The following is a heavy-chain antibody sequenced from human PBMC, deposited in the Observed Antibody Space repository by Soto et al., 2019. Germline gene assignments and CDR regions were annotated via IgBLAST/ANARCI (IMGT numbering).Heavy chain of an antibody. D-gene: IGHD4-17*01. J-gene: IGHJ3*02. CDR3: AAARKYYGNYSDAFDI. CDR1: GFTFTSSA. Sequence: GASVKVSCKASGFTFTSSAMQWVRQARGQRLEWIGWIVVGSGNTNYAQKFQERVTITRDMSTSTAYMELSSLRSEDTAVYYCAAARKYYGNYSDAFDIWGQGTMVTVSS. V-gene: IGHV1-58*02. CDR2: IVVGSGNT.